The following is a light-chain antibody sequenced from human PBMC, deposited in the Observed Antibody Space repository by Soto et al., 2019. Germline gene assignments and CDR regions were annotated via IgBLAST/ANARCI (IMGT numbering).Light chain of an antibody. CDR2: EVS. J-gene: IGLJ1*01. CDR1: STDIGDYNY. V-gene: IGLV2-14*01. Sequence: QSALTQPASVSGSPGQSITISCTGTSTDIGDYNYVSWFQQHPGKAPRLMIYEVSYRPSGVSHRFSGSKSGNTASLTISGLQAEDEADSYCSSYTSSNTRFVFGTGTKVTVL. CDR3: SSYTSSNTRFV.